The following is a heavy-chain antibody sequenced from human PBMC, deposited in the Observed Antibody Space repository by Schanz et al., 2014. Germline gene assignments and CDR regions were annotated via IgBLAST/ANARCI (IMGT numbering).Heavy chain of an antibody. D-gene: IGHD1-26*01. CDR1: GFTVNTNY. CDR2: MYINSGST. Sequence: EVQLVESGGGLIQPGGSLRLSCAVSGFTVNTNYMSWVRQAPGKGLEWISSMYINSGSTQYADSVKGRFIISRDSSNHTLYLQMNSLRADDTAVYYCAKELYSGSHYGWFDPWGQGTLVTVSS. J-gene: IGHJ5*02. CDR3: AKELYSGSHYGWFDP. V-gene: IGHV3-53*01.